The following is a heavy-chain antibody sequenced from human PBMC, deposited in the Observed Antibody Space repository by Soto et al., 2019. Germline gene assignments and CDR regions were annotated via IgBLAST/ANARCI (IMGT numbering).Heavy chain of an antibody. CDR3: ARDLRLVEGHFYGMDV. Sequence: GGSLRLSCAASGFIFPNYAIHWVRQAPGKGLEWVAVISNDGTYKYYIDSVKGRFTISRDNSETTLYLQMSSLRGDDTAVYYCARDLRLVEGHFYGMDVWGQGTTVTVSS. CDR1: GFIFPNYA. J-gene: IGHJ6*02. D-gene: IGHD6-6*01. V-gene: IGHV3-30*03. CDR2: ISNDGTYK.